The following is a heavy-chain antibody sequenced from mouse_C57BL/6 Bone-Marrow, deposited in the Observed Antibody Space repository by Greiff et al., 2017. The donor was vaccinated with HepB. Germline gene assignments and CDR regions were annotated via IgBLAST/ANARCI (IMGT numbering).Heavy chain of an antibody. CDR1: GYTFTSYG. Sequence: EVQLQQSGAELVRPGSSVKMSCKTSGYTFTSYGINWVKQRPGQGLEWIGYIYIGNGYTGYNEKFKGKATLTSDTSSSTAYMQLSSLTSEDSAIYFCARSPLLLRRKGFAYWGQGTLVTVSA. CDR3: ARSPLLLRRKGFAY. CDR2: IYIGNGYT. J-gene: IGHJ3*01. V-gene: IGHV1-58*01. D-gene: IGHD1-1*01.